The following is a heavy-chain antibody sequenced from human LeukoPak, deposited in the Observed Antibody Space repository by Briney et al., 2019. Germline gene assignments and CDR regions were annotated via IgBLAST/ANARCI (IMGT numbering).Heavy chain of an antibody. D-gene: IGHD6-13*01. J-gene: IGHJ4*02. CDR2: ISYDGSNK. CDR1: GFTFSSYA. Sequence: GRSLRLSCAASGFTFSSYAMHWVRQAPGKGLEWVAVISYDGSNKYYADSVKGRFTISRDNSKNTLYLQMNSLRAEDTAVYYCGRSWYDDPPSFDYWGQGTLVTVSS. V-gene: IGHV3-30-3*01. CDR3: GRSWYDDPPSFDY.